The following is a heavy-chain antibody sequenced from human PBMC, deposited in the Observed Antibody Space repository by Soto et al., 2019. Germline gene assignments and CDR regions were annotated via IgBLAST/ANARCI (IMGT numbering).Heavy chain of an antibody. V-gene: IGHV3-33*01. CDR2: IWYDGSNN. CDR3: ARDNAGEFFDY. D-gene: IGHD3-10*01. CDR1: GFTFSSYG. Sequence: QVQLVESGGGVVQPGRSLRLSCAASGFTFSSYGMHWVRQAPGKGLEWVAVIWYDGSNNYYADSVKGRFTISRDNSKNTLYLQMNSLRAEDTAVYCCARDNAGEFFDYWGQGTLVTVSS. J-gene: IGHJ4*02.